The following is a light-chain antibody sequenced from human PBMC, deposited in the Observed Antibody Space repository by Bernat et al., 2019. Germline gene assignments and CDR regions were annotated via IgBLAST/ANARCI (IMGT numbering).Light chain of an antibody. CDR1: QGISRS. J-gene: IGKJ4*01. CDR2: GPS. CDR3: QQANSFPLT. Sequence: DIQMTQSPSSVSASVGDRVTITCRASQGISRSLAWYQQIPGKAPKLLIYGPSTLQSGVPSRFSGGGSGTDFTLSINNLQPEDFATYYCQQANSFPLTFGGGTKVEI. V-gene: IGKV1D-12*01.